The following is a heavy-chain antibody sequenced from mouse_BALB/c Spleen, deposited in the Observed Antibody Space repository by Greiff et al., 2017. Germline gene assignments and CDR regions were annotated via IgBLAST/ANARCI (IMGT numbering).Heavy chain of an antibody. CDR1: GYTFTSYW. D-gene: IGHD2-2*01. CDR2: IYPGDGDT. V-gene: IGHV1-87*01. Sequence: VQLQQSGAELARPGASVKLSCKASGYTFTSYWMQWVKQRPGQGLEWIGAIYPGDGDTRYTQKFKGKATLTADKSSSTAYMQLSSLASEDSAVYYCARGNYGYDGGYFEEWGQGTTLTVSA. J-gene: IGHJ2*01. CDR3: ARGNYGYDGGYFEE.